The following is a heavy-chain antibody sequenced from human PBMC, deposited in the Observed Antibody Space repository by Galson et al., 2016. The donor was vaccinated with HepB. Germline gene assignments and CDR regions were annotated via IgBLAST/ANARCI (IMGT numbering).Heavy chain of an antibody. J-gene: IGHJ5*01. CDR3: ARVSPGMGQGIVRNDNWIDS. CDR2: IFHSGIT. D-gene: IGHD3-16*02. CDR1: GGSLSRSGNF. V-gene: IGHV4-31*03. Sequence: TLSLTCFVSGGSLSRSGNFWAWIRQLPGTGLQWIGHIFHSGITYYNPSLESRVIISVDASQNQFSLKLTSVTAADTAIYYCARVSPGMGQGIVRNDNWIDSWGRGTRVTVSA.